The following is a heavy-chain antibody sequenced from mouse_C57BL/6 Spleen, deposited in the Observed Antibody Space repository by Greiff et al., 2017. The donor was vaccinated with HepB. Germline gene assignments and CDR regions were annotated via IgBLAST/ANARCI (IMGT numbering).Heavy chain of an antibody. CDR2: INPSSGYT. V-gene: IGHV1-7*01. Sequence: VQLQQSGAELAKPGASVKLSCKASGYTFTSYWMHWVKQRPGQGLEWIGYINPSSGYTKYNQKFKDKATLTADKSSSTAYMQLSSLTYEDSAVYYCARITAQAYYAMDYWGQGTSVTVSS. CDR1: GYTFTSYW. CDR3: ARITAQAYYAMDY. D-gene: IGHD3-2*02. J-gene: IGHJ4*01.